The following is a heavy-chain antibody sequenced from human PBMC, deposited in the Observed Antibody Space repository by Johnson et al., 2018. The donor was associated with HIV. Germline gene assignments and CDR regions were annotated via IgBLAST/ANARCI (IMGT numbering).Heavy chain of an antibody. V-gene: IGHV3-23*04. J-gene: IGHJ3*02. Sequence: VQLVESGGGLVQPGGSLRLSCAASGFTFSSYAMSWVRQAPGKGLEWVSAISGSGGSTYYADSVKDRFIISRNNSKNTLYLQMNSLRSDETAMYYCSRDSYYNSGWYGGLGAFDIWGQGTMVTVSS. CDR2: ISGSGGST. CDR3: SRDSYYNSGWYGGLGAFDI. D-gene: IGHD6-19*01. CDR1: GFTFSSYA.